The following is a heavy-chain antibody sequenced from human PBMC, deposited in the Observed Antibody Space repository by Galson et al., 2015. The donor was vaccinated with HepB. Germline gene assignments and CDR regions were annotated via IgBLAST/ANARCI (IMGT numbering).Heavy chain of an antibody. Sequence: SLRLSCAASGFTFSSYGMHWVRQAPGKGLEWVADIWYDGSNKYYADSMKGRFTISRDNSKNTLYLQMNSLRAEDKAVYYCAREEYYYDSSGFGAFDIWGQGTMVTVSS. CDR3: AREEYYYDSSGFGAFDI. CDR1: GFTFSSYG. J-gene: IGHJ3*02. D-gene: IGHD3-22*01. CDR2: IWYDGSNK. V-gene: IGHV3-33*01.